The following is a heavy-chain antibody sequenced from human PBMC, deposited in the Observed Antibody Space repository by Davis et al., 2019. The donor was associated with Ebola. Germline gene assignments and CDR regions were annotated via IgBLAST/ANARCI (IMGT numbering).Heavy chain of an antibody. CDR2: INHSGST. D-gene: IGHD5-18*01. Sequence: GSLRLSCAVYGGSFSGYYWSWIRQPPGKGLEWIGEINHSGSTNYNPSPKSRVTISVDTSKNQFSLKLSAVTAADTAVYYCARGHSYGSMVYGMDVWGQGTTVTVSS. J-gene: IGHJ6*02. CDR1: GGSFSGYY. V-gene: IGHV4-34*01. CDR3: ARGHSYGSMVYGMDV.